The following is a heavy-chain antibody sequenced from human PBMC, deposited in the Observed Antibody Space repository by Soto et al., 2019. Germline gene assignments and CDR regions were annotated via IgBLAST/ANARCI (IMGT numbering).Heavy chain of an antibody. J-gene: IGHJ4*02. Sequence: EVQLVESGGGLVKPGGSLRLSCAASGFTFSSYSMNWVRQAPGKGLEWVSSISSSSSYIYYADSVKGRFTISRDNAKNALYLQMNSLRAEDTAVYYCARDGSGRIAVADGGGYWGQGTLVTVSS. CDR2: ISSSSSYI. CDR3: ARDGSGRIAVADGGGY. D-gene: IGHD6-19*01. V-gene: IGHV3-21*01. CDR1: GFTFSSYS.